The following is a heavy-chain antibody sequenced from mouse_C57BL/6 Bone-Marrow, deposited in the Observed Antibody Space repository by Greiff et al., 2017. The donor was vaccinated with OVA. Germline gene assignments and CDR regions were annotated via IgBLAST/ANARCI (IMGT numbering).Heavy chain of an antibody. CDR3: ARGYYGSSSYV. V-gene: IGHV1-81*01. CDR2: IYPRSGNT. CDR1: GYTFTSYG. J-gene: IGHJ1*03. Sequence: VKLVESGAELARPGASVKLSCKASGYTFTSYGISWVKQRTGQGLEWIGEIYPRSGNTYYNEKFKGKATLTADKSSSTAYMELRSLTSEDSAVYFCARGYYGSSSYVWGTGTTVTVSS. D-gene: IGHD1-1*01.